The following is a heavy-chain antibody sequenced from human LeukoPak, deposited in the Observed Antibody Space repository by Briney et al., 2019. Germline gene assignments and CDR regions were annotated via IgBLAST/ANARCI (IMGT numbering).Heavy chain of an antibody. CDR1: GFTFSNYW. D-gene: IGHD5-18*01. CDR3: ARGGGYGYGFFDY. Sequence: GGSLRLSCAASGFTFSNYWMHWVRQAPGKGLVWVSRINSDGSSTSYADSVKGRFTISRDNAKNTLYLQMNSLRAEDTAVYYCARGGGYGYGFFDYWGQGTLVTVSS. CDR2: INSDGSST. J-gene: IGHJ4*02. V-gene: IGHV3-74*01.